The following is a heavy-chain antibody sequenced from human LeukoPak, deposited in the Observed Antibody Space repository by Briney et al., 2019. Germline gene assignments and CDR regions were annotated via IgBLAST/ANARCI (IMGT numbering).Heavy chain of an antibody. Sequence: SETLSLTCTVSGGSVSSGSYYWSWIRQPPGKGLERIGYIYYSGSTNYNPSLKSRVTISVDTSKNQFSLKLSSVTAADTAVYYCARDSAPYYDILTGYFAAEYYFDYWGQGTLVTVSS. CDR2: IYYSGST. CDR3: ARDSAPYYDILTGYFAAEYYFDY. D-gene: IGHD3-9*01. CDR1: GGSVSSGSYY. V-gene: IGHV4-61*01. J-gene: IGHJ4*02.